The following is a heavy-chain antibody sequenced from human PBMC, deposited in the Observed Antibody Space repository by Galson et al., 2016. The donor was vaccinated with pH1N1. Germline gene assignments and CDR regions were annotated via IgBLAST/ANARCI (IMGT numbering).Heavy chain of an antibody. CDR3: ARDHDFGDSDPSHYYYGMDV. V-gene: IGHV3-7*01. CDR2: IKQDGSEK. CDR1: GSNSDYN. Sequence: SLRLSCAASGSNSDYNVNWARQAPGKGLEWVANIKQDGSEKYYVDSVKGRFTISRDNAKSSLYLQMISLRAEDTAVYYCARDHDFGDSDPSHYYYGMDVWGQGTTVTVSS. J-gene: IGHJ6*02. D-gene: IGHD4-17*01.